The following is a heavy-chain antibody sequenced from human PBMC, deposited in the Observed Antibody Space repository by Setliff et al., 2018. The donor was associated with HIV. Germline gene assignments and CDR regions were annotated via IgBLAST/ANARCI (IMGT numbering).Heavy chain of an antibody. CDR2: INPNSGAT. J-gene: IGHJ4*02. CDR3: TRQTYYYGSGSYFPPDY. V-gene: IGHV1-8*02. D-gene: IGHD3-10*01. Sequence: ASVKVSCKASSYTFTSYGISRVRQAPGQGLEWMGWINPNSGATNYAQKFQGRLTMTRNTSISTAYMELSGLISEDAAVYYCTRQTYYYGSGSYFPPDYWGQGTLVTVSS. CDR1: SYTFTSYG.